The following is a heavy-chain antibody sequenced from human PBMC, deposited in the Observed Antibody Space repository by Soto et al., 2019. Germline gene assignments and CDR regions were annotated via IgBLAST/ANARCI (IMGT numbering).Heavy chain of an antibody. V-gene: IGHV3-23*01. CDR1: GFTFSLSA. Sequence: EVQLLESGGGFVQPGESLRLSCAASGFTFSLSAMSWVRQAPGRGLDWVSSLSGGGSTTDYADSVKGRFTISRDNSKKAVNRQRNGLRAEDAAVYYGARGPEHHILPGGDSGGKGARGTVSS. CDR2: LSGGGSTT. CDR3: ARGPEHHILPGGDS. D-gene: IGHD4-17*01. J-gene: IGHJ1*01.